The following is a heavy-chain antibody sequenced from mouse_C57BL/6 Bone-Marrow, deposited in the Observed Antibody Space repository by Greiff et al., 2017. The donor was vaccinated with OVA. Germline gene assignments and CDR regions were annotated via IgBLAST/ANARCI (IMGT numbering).Heavy chain of an antibody. CDR3: ARNYYGSSVYAMDY. CDR1: GYTFTDYY. V-gene: IGHV1-26*01. J-gene: IGHJ4*01. CDR2: INPNNGGT. Sequence: EVQLQQSGPELVKPGASVKISCKASGYTFTDYYMNWVKQSHGKSLEWIGDINPNNGGTSYNQKFKGKATFTVDKSSSTAYMELRSLTSEDSAVYYCARNYYGSSVYAMDYWGQGTSVTVSS. D-gene: IGHD1-1*01.